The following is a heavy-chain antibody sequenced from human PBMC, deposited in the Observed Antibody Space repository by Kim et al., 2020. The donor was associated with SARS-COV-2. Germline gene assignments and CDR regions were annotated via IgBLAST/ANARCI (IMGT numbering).Heavy chain of an antibody. CDR2: T. CDR3: ARDKRRWFDP. J-gene: IGHJ5*02. Sequence: TGYAQTFQDRVNMTRDTCTSTVYMELSSLRSEDTAVYYCARDKRRWFDPWKQGTLVTVSS. V-gene: IGHV1-46*01.